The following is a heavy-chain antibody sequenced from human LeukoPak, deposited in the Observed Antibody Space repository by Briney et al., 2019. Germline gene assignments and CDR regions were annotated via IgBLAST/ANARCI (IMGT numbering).Heavy chain of an antibody. V-gene: IGHV1-69*13. J-gene: IGHJ6*02. CDR1: GGTFISYA. Sequence: SVKVSCKASGGTFISYAISWVRQAPGQGLEWMGGIIPIFGTANYAQKFQGRVTITADESTSTAYMELSSLRSEDTAVYYCARRNYYGSGSPGGMDVWGQGTTVTVSS. CDR2: IIPIFGTA. CDR3: ARRNYYGSGSPGGMDV. D-gene: IGHD3-10*01.